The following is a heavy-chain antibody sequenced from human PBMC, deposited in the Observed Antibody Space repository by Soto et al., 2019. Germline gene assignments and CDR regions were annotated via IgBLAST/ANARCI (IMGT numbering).Heavy chain of an antibody. CDR2: IWYDGSNK. CDR3: ARDYRRDSSGYQSPRRPGYGMDV. V-gene: IGHV3-33*01. Sequence: PGGSLRLSCAASGFTFSSYGMHWVRQAPGKGLEWVAVIWYDGSNKYYADSVKGRFTISRDNSKNTLYLQMNSLRAEDTAVYYCARDYRRDSSGYQSPRRPGYGMDVWGQGTTVTVSS. J-gene: IGHJ6*02. D-gene: IGHD3-22*01. CDR1: GFTFSSYG.